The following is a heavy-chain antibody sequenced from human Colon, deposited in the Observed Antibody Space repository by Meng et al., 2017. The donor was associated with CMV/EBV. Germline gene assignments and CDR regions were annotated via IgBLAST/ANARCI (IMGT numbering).Heavy chain of an antibody. J-gene: IGHJ4*02. CDR1: GYTFTANH. CDR2: IYPQDGGT. D-gene: IGHD1-26*01. Sequence: QVQLVQSGTEVKKPGASVKVSCKTSGYTFTANHLHWVRQAPGQGLEWMGWIYPQDGGTYFAQKFQDRVTLTRDTSITTAYMELSGLTSDDTAIYYCVSLSGGDFDYWGQGTLVTVSS. CDR3: VSLSGGDFDY. V-gene: IGHV1-2*02.